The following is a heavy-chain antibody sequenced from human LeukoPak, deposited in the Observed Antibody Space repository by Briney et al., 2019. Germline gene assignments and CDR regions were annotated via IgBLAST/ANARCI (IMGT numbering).Heavy chain of an antibody. CDR3: ASLIAAYYFDY. Sequence: GGSLRLSCAASGFTFSSYNMNWVRQAPGKGLEWVSSIISSSSYIYYADSVKGRFTISRDNAKNSLYLQMNSLRAEDTAVYYCASLIAAYYFDYWGQGTLVTVSS. J-gene: IGHJ4*02. V-gene: IGHV3-21*01. CDR1: GFTFSSYN. D-gene: IGHD6-25*01. CDR2: IISSSSYI.